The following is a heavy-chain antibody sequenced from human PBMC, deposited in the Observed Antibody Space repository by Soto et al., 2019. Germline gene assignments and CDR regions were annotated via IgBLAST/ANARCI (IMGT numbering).Heavy chain of an antibody. D-gene: IGHD3-3*01. CDR2: ISSSGSTI. V-gene: IGHV3-48*03. J-gene: IGHJ5*02. CDR3: ARRSSDFWSGYRGWFDP. CDR1: GFTFSSYE. Sequence: PGGSLRLSCAASGFTFSSYEMNWVRQAPGKGLEWVSYISSSGSTIYYADSVKGRFTISRDNAKNSLYLQMNSLRAEDTAVYYCARRSSDFWSGYRGWFDPWGQGTLVTVSS.